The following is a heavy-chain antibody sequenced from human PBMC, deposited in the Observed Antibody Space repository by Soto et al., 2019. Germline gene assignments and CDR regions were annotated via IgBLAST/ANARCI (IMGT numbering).Heavy chain of an antibody. CDR1: GSSFSNFY. D-gene: IGHD1-1*01. CDR3: ARGGIQLSYAFDY. J-gene: IGHJ4*02. CDR2: IYTSGAT. V-gene: IGHV4-4*07. Sequence: QVQLQESGPGLVKPSETLSLTCSVSGSSFSNFYWSWIRQPAGKGLEWIGRIYTSGATSYNPSLKSRVTMSVDTSQTQMSLNLRSVTAADPDVYYCARGGIQLSYAFDYWGQGILVNVSS.